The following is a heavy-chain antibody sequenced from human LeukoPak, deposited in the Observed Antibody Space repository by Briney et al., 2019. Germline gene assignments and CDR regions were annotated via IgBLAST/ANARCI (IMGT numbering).Heavy chain of an antibody. CDR1: GYTFTGYY. Sequence: ASVKVSCKASGYTFTGYYMHWVRQAPGQGLEWMGWINPNSGGTNYAQKFQGRVTMTRDTSISTAYMELSRLRSDDTAVYYCARDREGSSWYNWFYPWGQGTLVTVSS. D-gene: IGHD6-13*01. CDR2: INPNSGGT. CDR3: ARDREGSSWYNWFYP. J-gene: IGHJ5*02. V-gene: IGHV1-2*02.